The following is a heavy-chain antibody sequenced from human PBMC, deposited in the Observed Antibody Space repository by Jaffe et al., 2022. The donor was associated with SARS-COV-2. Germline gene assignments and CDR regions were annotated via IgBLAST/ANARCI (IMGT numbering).Heavy chain of an antibody. CDR2: IWYDGSNK. J-gene: IGHJ4*02. D-gene: IGHD1-26*01. V-gene: IGHV3-33*01. CDR3: ARASEYSGSYWVFDY. CDR1: GFTFSSYG. Sequence: QVQLVESGGGVVQPGRSLRLSCAASGFTFSSYGMHWVRQAPGKGLEWVAVIWYDGSNKYYADSVKGRFTISRDNSKNTLYLQMNSLRAEDTAVYYCARASEYSGSYWVFDYWGQGTLVTVSS.